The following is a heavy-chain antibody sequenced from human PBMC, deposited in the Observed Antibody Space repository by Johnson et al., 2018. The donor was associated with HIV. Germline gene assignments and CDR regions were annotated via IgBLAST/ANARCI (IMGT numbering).Heavy chain of an antibody. CDR1: GFTFSNAW. V-gene: IGHV3-15*01. CDR3: TTYPESTYSGGDCFPDAFEI. Sequence: VQLVESGGGLVKPGGSLRLSCAASGFTFSNAWMSWVRQAPGKGLEWVGRIKSKTDGGTTDYAAPVKGRFTISRDDSKNTLYLQMNSLKTADTAVYYCTTYPESTYSGGDCFPDAFEIWRQGTMVTCSS. CDR2: IKSKTDGGTT. J-gene: IGHJ3*02. D-gene: IGHD2-21*02.